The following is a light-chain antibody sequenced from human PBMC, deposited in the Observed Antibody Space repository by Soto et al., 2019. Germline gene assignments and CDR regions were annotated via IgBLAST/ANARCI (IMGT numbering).Light chain of an antibody. CDR2: GAS. Sequence: EIVLTQSPATLSVSPGESATLSCRASHSISSNLALYQQKPGQSPRLLIYGASSRATGVPVRFSGSGSGVAFTLTISGLQSEDFAVYHCQQYNQWPGTFGQGTKVDIK. V-gene: IGKV3-15*01. CDR1: HSISSN. CDR3: QQYNQWPGT. J-gene: IGKJ1*01.